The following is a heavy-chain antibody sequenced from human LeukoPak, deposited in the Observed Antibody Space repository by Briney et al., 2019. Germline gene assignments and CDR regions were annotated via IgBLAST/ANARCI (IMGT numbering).Heavy chain of an antibody. Sequence: SETLSLTCTVSGGSISSGGYYRSWIRRHPGKGLEWIGYIYYSGSTYYNPSLKSRVTISVDTSKNQFSLKLSSVTAADTAVYYCARGRHSSGYYYAPTFFDYWGQGTLVTVSS. V-gene: IGHV4-31*03. J-gene: IGHJ4*02. CDR3: ARGRHSSGYYYAPTFFDY. CDR2: IYYSGST. CDR1: GGSISSGGYY. D-gene: IGHD3-22*01.